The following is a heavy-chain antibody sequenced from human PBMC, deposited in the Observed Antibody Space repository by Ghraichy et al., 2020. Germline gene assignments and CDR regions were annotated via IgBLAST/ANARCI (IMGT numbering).Heavy chain of an antibody. Sequence: GTLSLTCAVSGGSISSSNWWSWVRQPPGKGLEWIGEIYHGGSTNYNPSLKSRVTISLDKSKNQFSLKLSSVTAADTAVYYCSRSARKDRAYYYYYYGMDVWGQGTTVTVSS. J-gene: IGHJ6*02. D-gene: IGHD1-14*01. CDR2: IYHGGST. CDR3: SRSARKDRAYYYYYYGMDV. V-gene: IGHV4-4*02. CDR1: GGSISSSNW.